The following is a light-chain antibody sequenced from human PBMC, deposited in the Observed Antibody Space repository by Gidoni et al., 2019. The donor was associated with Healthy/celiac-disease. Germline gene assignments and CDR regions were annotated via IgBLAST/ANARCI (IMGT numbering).Light chain of an antibody. Sequence: DSKLTQYPSSLSASVGDRVTITGRASQSISSYLNWYQQKPGKAPTLLIYAASSLQSGVPSRFSGSGSGTDFTLTISSLQPEDFATYYCQQSYSTPPTFXXXTKVEIK. J-gene: IGKJ1*01. V-gene: IGKV1-39*01. CDR1: QSISSY. CDR2: AAS. CDR3: QQSYSTPPT.